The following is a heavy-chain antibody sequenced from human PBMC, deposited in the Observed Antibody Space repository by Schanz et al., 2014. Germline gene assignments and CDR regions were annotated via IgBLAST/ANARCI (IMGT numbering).Heavy chain of an antibody. CDR3: AKGPYYYYYMDV. CDR2: ISSSSSTI. V-gene: IGHV3-48*01. J-gene: IGHJ6*03. CDR1: GFSFSRYS. Sequence: EVQLVESGGGLVQPGGSLRLSCAASGFSFSRYSMNWVRQAPGKGLEWISYISSSSSTIYHADSVKGRFTISRDNAKNTVYIQMNSLRAEDTAVYYCAKGPYYYYYMDVWGNGTTVTVSS.